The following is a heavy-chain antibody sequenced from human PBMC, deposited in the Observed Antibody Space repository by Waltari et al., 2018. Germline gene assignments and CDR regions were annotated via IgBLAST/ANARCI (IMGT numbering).Heavy chain of an antibody. CDR3: ARAVAVDMDQYFQH. CDR1: GFTFSSDG. Sequence: EVQLVEAGGGLVQPGGSLRLSCEASGFTFSSDGRSWVRQAPGKGLEGVANIKQDGSEKYYVDSVKGRFTISRDNAKNSLYLQMNSLRAEDTAVYYCARAVAVDMDQYFQHWGQGTLVTVSS. J-gene: IGHJ1*01. CDR2: IKQDGSEK. D-gene: IGHD6-19*01. V-gene: IGHV3-7*01.